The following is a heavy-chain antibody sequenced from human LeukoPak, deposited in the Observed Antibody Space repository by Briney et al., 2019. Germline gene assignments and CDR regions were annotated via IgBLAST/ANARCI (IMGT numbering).Heavy chain of an antibody. V-gene: IGHV3-30*02. CDR2: IRYDGSNK. Sequence: GGSLRLSCAASGFTFSSYGMHWVRQAPGKGLEWVAFIRYDGSNKYYTDSVRGRFTISRDNSKNTLYLQMNSLRAEDTAVYYCAKDNNQISIAARPVDYWGQGTLVTVSS. CDR1: GFTFSSYG. CDR3: AKDNNQISIAARPVDY. D-gene: IGHD6-6*01. J-gene: IGHJ4*02.